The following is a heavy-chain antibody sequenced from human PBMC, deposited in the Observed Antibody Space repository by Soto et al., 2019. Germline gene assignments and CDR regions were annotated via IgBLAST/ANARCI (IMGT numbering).Heavy chain of an antibody. CDR1: GFTFSSYS. Sequence: EVQLVESGGGLVQPGGSLRLSCAASGFTFSSYSMNWVRQAPGKGLEWVSYISSSSSTIYYADSVKGRFTISRDNAKNSLYLQMNSLSDEDTAVYYCAREDQDIDIYDYVWGSYRYRVGEFDYWGQGTLVTVSS. CDR2: ISSSSSTI. CDR3: AREDQDIDIYDYVWGSYRYRVGEFDY. V-gene: IGHV3-48*02. D-gene: IGHD3-16*02. J-gene: IGHJ4*02.